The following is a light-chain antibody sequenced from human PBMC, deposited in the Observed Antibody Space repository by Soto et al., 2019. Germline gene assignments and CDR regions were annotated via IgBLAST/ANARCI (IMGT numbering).Light chain of an antibody. V-gene: IGKV3D-20*02. CDR3: QQYNHWPLT. J-gene: IGKJ4*01. CDR2: DAS. CDR1: QTVRNNY. Sequence: EFVLTKSRGSLSLSTGERATLSCRASQTVRNNYLAWYQQKPGQAPRLLIYDASSRATGIPDRFSGGGSGTDFTLTISSLQSEDFAVYYCQQYNHWPLTFGGGTKVDIK.